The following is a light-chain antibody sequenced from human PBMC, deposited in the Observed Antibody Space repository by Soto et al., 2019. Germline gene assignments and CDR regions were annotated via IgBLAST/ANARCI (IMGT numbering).Light chain of an antibody. CDR1: QSISNF. CDR2: DAS. V-gene: IGKV3-11*01. CDR3: QQRSNWPPIT. J-gene: IGKJ5*01. Sequence: EIVLTQSPGTLSLSPGERATLSCRAGQSISNFLAWYQQRPCQAPRLLIYDASNRATGIPTRFSGSGSGTDFTLTISSLEPEDFAVYYCQQRSNWPPITFGQGTRLEIK.